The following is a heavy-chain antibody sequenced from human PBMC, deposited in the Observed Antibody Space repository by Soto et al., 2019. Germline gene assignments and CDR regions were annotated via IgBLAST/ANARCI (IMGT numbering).Heavy chain of an antibody. CDR1: GYTFTSYY. CDR2: INPSGGST. CDR3: ARVPIFGVVTPGSFDY. J-gene: IGHJ4*02. V-gene: IGHV1-46*01. D-gene: IGHD3-3*01. Sequence: APVKVSCKASGYTFTSYYMHWVRQAPGQGLEWMGIINPSGGSTSYAQKFQGRVTMTRDTSTSTVYMELSSLRSEDTAVYYCARVPIFGVVTPGSFDYWGQGTLVTVSS.